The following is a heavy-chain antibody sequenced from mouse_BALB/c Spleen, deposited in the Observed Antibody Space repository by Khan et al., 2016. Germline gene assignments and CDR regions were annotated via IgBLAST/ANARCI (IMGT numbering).Heavy chain of an antibody. J-gene: IGHJ2*01. CDR2: IYPGDGDT. V-gene: IGHV1-87*01. Sequence: QVQLKESGAELARPGASVKLSCKASGYTFTSYWMQWVKQRPGQGLEWIGAIYPGDGDTRYTQKFKGKATLTADNSSSTAYMQLSSLASEDAAVYYCARRGYGNYFDYWGQGTTLTVSS. CDR1: GYTFTSYW. CDR3: ARRGYGNYFDY. D-gene: IGHD2-10*02.